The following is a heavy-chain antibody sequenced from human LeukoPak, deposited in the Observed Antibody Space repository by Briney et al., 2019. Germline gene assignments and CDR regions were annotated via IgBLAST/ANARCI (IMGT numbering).Heavy chain of an antibody. J-gene: IGHJ5*02. D-gene: IGHD3-9*01. CDR1: GGTFSSYA. CDR3: ARELGKRWGYDILTGSGWFDP. V-gene: IGHV1-69*13. CDR2: IIPIFGTA. Sequence: ASVKVSCKASGGTFSSYAISWVRQAPGQGLEWMGGIIPIFGTANYAQKFQGRVTITADESTSTAYMELSSLRSEDTAVYYCARELGKRWGYDILTGSGWFDPWGQGTLVTVSS.